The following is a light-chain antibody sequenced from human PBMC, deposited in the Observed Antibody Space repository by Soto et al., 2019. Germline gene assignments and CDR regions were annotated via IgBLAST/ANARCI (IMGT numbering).Light chain of an antibody. V-gene: IGLV2-8*01. CDR3: SSYAGSNNFVV. Sequence: QSVLTQPPSASGSPGRSVTISCTGTSSDVGGYNYVSWYQQHSGKAPNLMIYEVSKRPSGVPDRFSGSKSGNTASLTVSGLQAEDEADYYCSSYAGSNNFVVFGGGTKVTVL. CDR1: SSDVGGYNY. CDR2: EVS. J-gene: IGLJ2*01.